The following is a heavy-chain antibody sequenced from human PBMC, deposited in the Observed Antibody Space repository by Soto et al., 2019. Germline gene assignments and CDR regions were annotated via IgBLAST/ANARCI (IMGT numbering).Heavy chain of an antibody. Sequence: GASVKVSCKASGGTFSSYAISWVRQAPGQGLEWMGGIIPIFGTANYAQKFQGRVTITADESTSTAYMELSSLRSEDTAVYYCALRAPDYDILAPLDYWGQGALVTVSS. CDR3: ALRAPDYDILAPLDY. CDR1: GGTFSSYA. D-gene: IGHD3-9*01. J-gene: IGHJ4*02. CDR2: IIPIFGTA. V-gene: IGHV1-69*13.